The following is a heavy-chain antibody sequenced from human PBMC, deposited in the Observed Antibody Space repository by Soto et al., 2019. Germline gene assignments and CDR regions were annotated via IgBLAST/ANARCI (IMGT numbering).Heavy chain of an antibody. Sequence: ESGGGVVQPGRSLRLSCAASGFTFSSYAMHWVRQAPGKGLEWVAVISYDGSNKYYADSVKGRFTISRDNSKNTLYLQMNSLRAEDTAVYYCARDFGSGSYYIGQYGMDVWGQGTTVTVSS. J-gene: IGHJ6*02. CDR3: ARDFGSGSYYIGQYGMDV. CDR1: GFTFSSYA. CDR2: ISYDGSNK. D-gene: IGHD3-10*01. V-gene: IGHV3-30-3*01.